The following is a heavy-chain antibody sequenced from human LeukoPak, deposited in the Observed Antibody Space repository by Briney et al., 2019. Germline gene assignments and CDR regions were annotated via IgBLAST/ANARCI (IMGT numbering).Heavy chain of an antibody. Sequence: PGGSLRLSCAASGFTFSSYSMNWVRQAPGKGLEWVSSISSSSSYIYYADSVKGRFTISRDNAKNSLYLQMNSLRAEDTAVYYCAKPAGGDGYNYNWFDPWGQGTLVTVSS. CDR3: AKPAGGDGYNYNWFDP. CDR2: ISSSSSYI. D-gene: IGHD5-24*01. J-gene: IGHJ5*02. CDR1: GFTFSSYS. V-gene: IGHV3-21*04.